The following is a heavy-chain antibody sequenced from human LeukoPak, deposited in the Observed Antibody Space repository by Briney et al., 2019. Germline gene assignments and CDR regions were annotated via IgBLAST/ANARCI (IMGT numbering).Heavy chain of an antibody. CDR3: AEYDNTSAFDI. Sequence: ASVKVSCKASGYTFASDDINWVRQATGQGLEWMGWINPNSGGTNYAQKFQGRVTMTRDTSISTAYMELSRLRSDDTAVYYCAEYDNTSAFDIWGQGTMVTVSS. V-gene: IGHV1-2*02. D-gene: IGHD2/OR15-2a*01. CDR1: GYTFASDD. J-gene: IGHJ3*02. CDR2: INPNSGGT.